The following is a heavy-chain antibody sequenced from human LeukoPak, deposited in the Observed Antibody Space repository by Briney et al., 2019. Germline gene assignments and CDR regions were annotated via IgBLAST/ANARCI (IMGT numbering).Heavy chain of an antibody. J-gene: IGHJ6*02. CDR3: ATAIVVVPAATSSSYYYYYYGMDV. CDR2: FDPEDGET. Sequence: ASEKVSCKVSGYTLTELSMHWVRQAPGKGLEWMGGFDPEDGETIYAQKFQGRVTMTEDTSTDTAYMELSSLRSEDTAVYYCATAIVVVPAATSSSYYYYYYGMDVWGQGTTVTVSS. D-gene: IGHD2-2*01. V-gene: IGHV1-24*01. CDR1: GYTLTELS.